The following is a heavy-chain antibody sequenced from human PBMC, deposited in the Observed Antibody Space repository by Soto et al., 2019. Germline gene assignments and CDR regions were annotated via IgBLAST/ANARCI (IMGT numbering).Heavy chain of an antibody. V-gene: IGHV3-23*01. Sequence: EVQLLESGGGLVQPGGSLRLSCAASGFTFSSYAMSWVRQAPGKGLEWVSAISGSGGSTYYAESVKGRFTISRDNSKNTLYLQMNSLRAEDTAVYYCAKFALGCTNGVCYLDYWGQGTLVTVSS. D-gene: IGHD2-8*01. CDR2: ISGSGGST. CDR1: GFTFSSYA. CDR3: AKFALGCTNGVCYLDY. J-gene: IGHJ4*02.